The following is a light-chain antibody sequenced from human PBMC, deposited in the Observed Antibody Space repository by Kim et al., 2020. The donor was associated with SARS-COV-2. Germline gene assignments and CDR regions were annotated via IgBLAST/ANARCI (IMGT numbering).Light chain of an antibody. V-gene: IGLV4-69*01. CDR3: QTWDTGIRV. J-gene: IGLJ3*02. Sequence: QLVVTQSPSASASLGASVKLTCTLSSGHSTYAIAWHQQQPEKGPRYLMKVESDGSHIKGDGIPGRFSGSSSGAERYLTISSLQSEDEGDYYCQTWDTGIRVFGGGTKLTV. CDR1: SGHSTYA. CDR2: VESDGSH.